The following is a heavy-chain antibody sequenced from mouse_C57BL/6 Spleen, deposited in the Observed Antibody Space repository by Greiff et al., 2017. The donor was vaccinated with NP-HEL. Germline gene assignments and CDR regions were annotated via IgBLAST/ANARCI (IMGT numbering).Heavy chain of an antibody. Sequence: EVQLVESGPGLVKPSQSLSLTCSVTGYSITSGYYWNWLRQFPGNKLEWMGYISYDGSNNYNPSLKNRISITRDTSKNQFFLKLNSVTTEDTATYYCAREGTGKDYWGQGTTLTVSS. J-gene: IGHJ2*01. CDR2: ISYDGSN. CDR3: AREGTGKDY. D-gene: IGHD4-1*01. CDR1: GYSITSGYY. V-gene: IGHV3-6*01.